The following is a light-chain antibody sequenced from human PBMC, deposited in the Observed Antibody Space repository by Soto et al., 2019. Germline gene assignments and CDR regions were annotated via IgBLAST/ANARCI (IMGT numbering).Light chain of an antibody. V-gene: IGKV3-11*01. CDR2: EAS. J-gene: IGKJ4*01. Sequence: EIVWTQSPATLSLSPGERATLSCRASQSVGNNLAWYQQKPGQAPGLLIYEASTRATGIPARFSGSGSGTDFTLTISSLEPEDFAVYYCQQHAHWPLTFGGGTKVEIK. CDR1: QSVGNN. CDR3: QQHAHWPLT.